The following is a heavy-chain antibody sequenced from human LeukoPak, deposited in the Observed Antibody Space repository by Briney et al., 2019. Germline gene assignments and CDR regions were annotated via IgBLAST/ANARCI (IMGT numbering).Heavy chain of an antibody. D-gene: IGHD4-11*01. Sequence: GGSLRLSCAASGFTFSSYRMNWVRQAPGEGLEWVSSISSSSSLIKYADSEKGRFTISRDNAKNSLYLQMNSLRAEDTAVYYCARMPSYSNYAYYFMDVWGKGTTVTVSS. CDR2: ISSSSSLI. CDR1: GFTFSSYR. CDR3: ARMPSYSNYAYYFMDV. V-gene: IGHV3-21*01. J-gene: IGHJ6*03.